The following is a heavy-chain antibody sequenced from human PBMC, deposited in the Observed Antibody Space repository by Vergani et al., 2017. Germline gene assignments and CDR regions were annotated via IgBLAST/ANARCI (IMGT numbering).Heavy chain of an antibody. CDR1: GYSFTSYW. CDR3: ARHGHRGSSKKDYCYYYGMDV. CDR2: IYPGDSDT. V-gene: IGHV5-51*01. J-gene: IGHJ6*02. Sequence: EVQLVQSGAEVKKPGESLKISCKGSGYSFTSYWIGWVRQMPGKGLEWMGIIYPGDSDTRYSPSFQGQVTISADKSISTAYLQWSSLKASDTAMYYCARHGHRGSSKKDYCYYYGMDVWGQGTTVTVSS. D-gene: IGHD2-2*01.